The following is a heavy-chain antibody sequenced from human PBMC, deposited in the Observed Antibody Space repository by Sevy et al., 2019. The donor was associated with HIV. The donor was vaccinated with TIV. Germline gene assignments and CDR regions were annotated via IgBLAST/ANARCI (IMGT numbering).Heavy chain of an antibody. J-gene: IGHJ6*02. Sequence: ASVKVSCKASGYTFTSYGISWVRQAPGQGLEWMGWISAYNGNTNYAQKLQGRVTMTKDTSTRSAYMELGSLRSDVTAVYYGARDISSSWYGDYYYYYYGMDVWGQGTTVTVSS. D-gene: IGHD6-13*01. V-gene: IGHV1-18*01. CDR3: ARDISSSWYGDYYYYYYGMDV. CDR1: GYTFTSYG. CDR2: ISAYNGNT.